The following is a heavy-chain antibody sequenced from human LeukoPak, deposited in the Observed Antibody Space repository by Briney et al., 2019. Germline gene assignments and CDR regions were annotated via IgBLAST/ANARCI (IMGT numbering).Heavy chain of an antibody. V-gene: IGHV4-38-2*02. CDR3: ARGRQYYYGSGRVYYYMDV. D-gene: IGHD3-10*01. CDR2: IYHSGST. Sequence: SETLSLTCTVSGYSISSGYYWGWIRQPPGKGLEWIGSIYHSGSTYYNPSLKSRVTISVDTSKNQFSLKLSSVTAADTAVYYCARGRQYYYGSGRVYYYMDVWGKGTTVTVSS. J-gene: IGHJ6*03. CDR1: GYSISSGYY.